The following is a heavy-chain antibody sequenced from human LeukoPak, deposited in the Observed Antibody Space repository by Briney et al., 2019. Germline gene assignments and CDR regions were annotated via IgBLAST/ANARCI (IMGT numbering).Heavy chain of an antibody. D-gene: IGHD3-10*01. CDR1: GFTFSSYS. CDR3: ARALIIAGDAFDI. J-gene: IGHJ3*02. Sequence: GGSLRLSCAASGFTFSSYSMNWVRQAPGKGLEWVSYISSSSSTIYYADSVKGRFTISRDNAKNSLYLQMNSLRAEDTAVYYCARALIIAGDAFDIWGQGTMVTVSS. CDR2: ISSSSSTI. V-gene: IGHV3-48*01.